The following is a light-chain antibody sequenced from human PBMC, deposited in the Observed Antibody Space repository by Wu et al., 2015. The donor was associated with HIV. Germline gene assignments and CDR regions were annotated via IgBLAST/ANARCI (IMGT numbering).Light chain of an antibody. CDR2: DAS. V-gene: IGKV3-11*01. J-gene: IGKJ5*01. CDR3: QQRSNWPPIT. Sequence: EIVLTQSPATLSLSPGERATLSCRASQSVYTYLAWYQQKPGHAPRLLIYDASNRATGIPARFSGSGSGTDFTLTISSLEPEDFAVYYCQQRSNWPPITFGQGTRLEIK. CDR1: QSVYTY.